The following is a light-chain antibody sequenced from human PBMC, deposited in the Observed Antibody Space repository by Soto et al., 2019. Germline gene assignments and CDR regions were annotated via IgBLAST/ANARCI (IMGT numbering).Light chain of an antibody. CDR1: SSDVGGYNY. CDR3: NSYASTSTLV. V-gene: IGLV2-14*03. CDR2: NVY. Sequence: QSALTQPASVSGSPGQSITISCTGTSSDVGGYNYVSWYQQHPGKAPKLMIYNVYDRPSGISHRFSGSKSGKTASLTISGLQAEDEADYYCNSYASTSTLVFGGGTKLTVL. J-gene: IGLJ2*01.